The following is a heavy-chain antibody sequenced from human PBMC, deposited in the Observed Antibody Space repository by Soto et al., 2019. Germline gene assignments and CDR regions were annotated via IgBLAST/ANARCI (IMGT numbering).Heavy chain of an antibody. J-gene: IGHJ1*01. CDR3: TRGPRASSGGTGAY. D-gene: IGHD2-2*01. Sequence: EVQLVESGGGLVQPGGSLRLSCAASGFSFDSYWMHWVRQAPGQGPMWVSRIDYDGTTTNYADSVKGRFTISRDNAKSTLSLQMNSLRPEETAVYYCTRGPRASSGGTGAYWGKGTLVTVSS. V-gene: IGHV3-74*01. CDR2: IDYDGTTT. CDR1: GFSFDSYW.